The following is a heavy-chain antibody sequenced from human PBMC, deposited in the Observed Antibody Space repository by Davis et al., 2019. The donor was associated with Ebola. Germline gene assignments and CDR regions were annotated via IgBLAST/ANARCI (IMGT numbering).Heavy chain of an antibody. CDR3: TRGRGGSSWELY. Sequence: GGSLRLSCAGSGFTFRSFAMSWVRQVPGKGLEWVSGISDGGSGTSYADSVKGRFTISRDSSRNTLYLQMNSLRADDTATYYCTRGRGGSSWELYWGQGTLVTVSS. CDR1: GFTFRSFA. CDR2: ISDGGSGT. J-gene: IGHJ4*02. V-gene: IGHV3-23*01. D-gene: IGHD6-13*01.